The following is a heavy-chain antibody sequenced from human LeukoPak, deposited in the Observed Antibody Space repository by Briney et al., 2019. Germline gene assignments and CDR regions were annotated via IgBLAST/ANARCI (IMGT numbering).Heavy chain of an antibody. CDR1: GFTFSSYA. Sequence: PGGSLRLSCAASGFTFSSYAMSWVRQAPGKGLEWVSAISASGGSTYYADSVKGRFTISRDNSKNTLYLQMNSLRAEDTGVYYCAKLSVAGTFDYYYGMDVWGQGTTVTVSS. D-gene: IGHD6-19*01. CDR3: AKLSVAGTFDYYYGMDV. V-gene: IGHV3-23*01. CDR2: ISASGGST. J-gene: IGHJ6*02.